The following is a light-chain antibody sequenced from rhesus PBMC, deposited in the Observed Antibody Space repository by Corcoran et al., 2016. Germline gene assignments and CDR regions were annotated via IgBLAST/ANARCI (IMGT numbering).Light chain of an antibody. CDR2: KAS. V-gene: IGKV1-22*01. CDR1: PSISSW. J-gene: IGKJ3*01. CDR3: LQYSSSPFT. Sequence: DIQMTQSPSSLSASVGDTVTITCRASPSISSWLDWYQQRQGKAPKLLIYKASSLQSGGPSRFSVSGSGTDFTLNISSLQPEDFATYYCLQYSSSPFTFGPGTKLDIK.